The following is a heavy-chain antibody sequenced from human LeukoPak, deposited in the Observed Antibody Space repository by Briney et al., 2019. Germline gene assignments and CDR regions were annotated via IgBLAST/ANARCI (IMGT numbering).Heavy chain of an antibody. CDR3: ARVDGYNSIDY. J-gene: IGHJ4*02. Sequence: GGSLRLSCAASGFTFSSYGMHWVRQAPGKGLEWVAVIWYDGSNKYYADSVKGRFTISRDNSKNTLYLQMNSLRAEDTAVYYCARVDGYNSIDYWGQGTLVTVSP. CDR2: IWYDGSNK. CDR1: GFTFSSYG. V-gene: IGHV3-33*01. D-gene: IGHD5-24*01.